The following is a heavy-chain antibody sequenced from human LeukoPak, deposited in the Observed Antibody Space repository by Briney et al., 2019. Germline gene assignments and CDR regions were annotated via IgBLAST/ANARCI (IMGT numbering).Heavy chain of an antibody. D-gene: IGHD5-24*01. CDR1: GFSVTNNY. CDR2: FYVGGAT. Sequence: PGLSLRLSCAVSGFSVTNNYMSWVRQAPGKGLEWVSVFYVGGATYYADSVKGRFTISRDNSENTLYLQMESLRAEDTAVYYCARGDGYNFFDYWGQGTLVTVSS. J-gene: IGHJ4*02. V-gene: IGHV3-53*01. CDR3: ARGDGYNFFDY.